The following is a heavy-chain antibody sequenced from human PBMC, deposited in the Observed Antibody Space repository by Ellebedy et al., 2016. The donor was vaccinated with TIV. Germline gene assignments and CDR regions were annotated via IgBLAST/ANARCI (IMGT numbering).Heavy chain of an antibody. Sequence: AASVKVSCKASGYTFINYNIHWVRQAPGQGLEWMGRIDPSNGKTGFAQRFRDRVSMTTDTSTSTVYMELISLRSEDTAIYYCAREGVGDYFFDPWGQGTLVTVSS. D-gene: IGHD3-10*01. CDR3: AREGVGDYFFDP. V-gene: IGHV1-46*01. J-gene: IGHJ5*02. CDR1: GYTFINYN. CDR2: IDPSNGKT.